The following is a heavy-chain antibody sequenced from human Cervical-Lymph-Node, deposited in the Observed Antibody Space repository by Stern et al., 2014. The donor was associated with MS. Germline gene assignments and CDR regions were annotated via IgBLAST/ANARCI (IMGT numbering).Heavy chain of an antibody. CDR3: ARPPPRRKWVDPNYGMDV. D-gene: IGHD1-26*01. J-gene: IGHJ6*02. CDR2: IYPDDSGI. Sequence: EVQLVESGAEVKKPGESLKISCKGSGYTFTNNWIAWVRQMPGKGLEWMGLIYPDDSGIRYSPSLQGQGALSSAKPISTSYPHWSSLKPADSAVYYCARPPPRRKWVDPNYGMDVWGQGTTVTVSS. V-gene: IGHV5-51*04. CDR1: GYTFTNNW.